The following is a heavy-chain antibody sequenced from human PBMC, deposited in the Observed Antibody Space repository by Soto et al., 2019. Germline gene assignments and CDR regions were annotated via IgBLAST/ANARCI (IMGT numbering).Heavy chain of an antibody. CDR3: ARETPGWNPFDF. J-gene: IGHJ4*02. D-gene: IGHD1-1*01. CDR1: GFTFSSYA. V-gene: IGHV3-23*01. CDR2: ICGNGGNK. Sequence: HPGGSLRLSCAASGFTFSSYAMSWVRQAPGKGLEWVSVICGNGGNKYYGDSVKGRFTISRDNSKNTLYLQVNSLRAEDTAVYYCARETPGWNPFDFWGQGTQVTVSS.